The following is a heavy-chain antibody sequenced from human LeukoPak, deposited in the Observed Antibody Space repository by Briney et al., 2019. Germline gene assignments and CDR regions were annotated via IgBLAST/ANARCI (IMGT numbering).Heavy chain of an antibody. Sequence: PGGSLRLSCAASGFTFSSYAMSWVRQAPGKGLEWVSAISGSGGSTYYADSVKGRFTIPRDNSKNTLYLQMNSLRAEDTAVYYCAKDRGIAARRGWFDPWGQGTLVTVSS. CDR2: ISGSGGST. CDR3: AKDRGIAARRGWFDP. D-gene: IGHD6-6*01. J-gene: IGHJ5*02. V-gene: IGHV3-23*01. CDR1: GFTFSSYA.